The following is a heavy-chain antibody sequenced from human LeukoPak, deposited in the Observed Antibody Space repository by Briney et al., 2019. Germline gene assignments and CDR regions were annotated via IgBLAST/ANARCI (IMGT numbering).Heavy chain of an antibody. D-gene: IGHD3-10*01. CDR3: AKNGEVLSWFDP. J-gene: IGHJ5*02. CDR2: ISSSSSYT. CDR1: GFTFSDYY. Sequence: GGSLRLSCAASGFTFSDYYMSWIRQAPGKGLEWVSYISSSSSYTNYADSVKGRFTISRDNAKNSLYLQMNSLRAEDTAVYSCAKNGEVLSWFDPWGQGTLVTVSS. V-gene: IGHV3-11*03.